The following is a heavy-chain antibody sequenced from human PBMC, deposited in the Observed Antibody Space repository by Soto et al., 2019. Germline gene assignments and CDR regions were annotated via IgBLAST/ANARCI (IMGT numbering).Heavy chain of an antibody. J-gene: IGHJ4*02. CDR1: GYTFTNYG. Sequence: QVQLVQSGAEVKKPGASVKVSCKASGYTFTNYGINWVRQAPGQGLEGMGWISASNGNTNYAQRVQGRVTMTTDTSTSTAYMELRSLRSDDTAVYYCARSQSGDYEGCGYWGQGTLVTVSS. D-gene: IGHD4-17*01. CDR3: ARSQSGDYEGCGY. CDR2: ISASNGNT. V-gene: IGHV1-18*01.